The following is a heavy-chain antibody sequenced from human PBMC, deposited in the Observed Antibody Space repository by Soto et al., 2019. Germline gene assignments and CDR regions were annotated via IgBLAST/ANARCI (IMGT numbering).Heavy chain of an antibody. CDR2: INAGNGNT. V-gene: IGHV1-3*01. CDR3: ARVSGYYLPDY. Sequence: ASVKVSCKASGYTFANYARHWVRQAPGQRLEWMGWINAGNGNTKYSQKFQGRVTITRDTSASTAYMELSSLRSEDTAVYYCARVSGYYLPDYWGQGTLVTVPQ. J-gene: IGHJ4*02. D-gene: IGHD5-12*01. CDR1: GYTFANYA.